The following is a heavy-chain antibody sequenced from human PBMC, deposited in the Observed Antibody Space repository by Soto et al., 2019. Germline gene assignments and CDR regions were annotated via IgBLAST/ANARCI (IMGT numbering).Heavy chain of an antibody. Sequence: PSETLSLTCAVSGGSISSGGYSWSWIRQPPGKGLEWIGYIYHSGSTYYNPSLKSRVTISVDTSKNQFSLKLSSVTAADTAVYYCARDHGLGHYYYGMDVWGQGTTVTVSS. CDR2: IYHSGST. CDR3: ARDHGLGHYYYGMDV. J-gene: IGHJ6*02. D-gene: IGHD2-8*01. CDR1: GGSISSGGYS. V-gene: IGHV4-30-2*05.